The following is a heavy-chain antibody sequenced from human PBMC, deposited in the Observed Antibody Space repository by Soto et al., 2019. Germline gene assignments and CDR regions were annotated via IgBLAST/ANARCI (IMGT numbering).Heavy chain of an antibody. J-gene: IGHJ6*03. CDR1: GYTFTSYG. D-gene: IGHD3-10*02. CDR3: ARGPYVVTYYCYYYMDV. V-gene: IGHV1-18*01. CDR2: ISAYNGNT. Sequence: ASVKVSCKASGYTFTSYGISWVRQAPGQGLEWMGWISAYNGNTNYAQKLQGRVTMTTDTSTSTAYMELRSLRSDDTAVYYCARGPYVVTYYCYYYMDVWGKGTTVTVSS.